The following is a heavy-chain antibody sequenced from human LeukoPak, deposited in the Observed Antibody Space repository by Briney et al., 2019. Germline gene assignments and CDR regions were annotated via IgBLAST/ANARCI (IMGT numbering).Heavy chain of an antibody. V-gene: IGHV4-38-2*01. J-gene: IGHJ4*02. CDR1: GYSISSGYD. CDR3: ASTLWFGELATLDY. CDR2: IYHSGST. Sequence: SETLSLTCAVSGYSISSGYDWGWIRQPPGKGLEWIGSIYHSGSTYYNPSLKSRVTISVDTSKNQFSLKLSSVTAADTAVYYCASTLWFGELATLDYWGQGTLVTVSS. D-gene: IGHD3-10*01.